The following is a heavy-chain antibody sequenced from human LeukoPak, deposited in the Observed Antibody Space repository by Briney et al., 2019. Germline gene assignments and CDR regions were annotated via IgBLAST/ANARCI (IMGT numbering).Heavy chain of an antibody. J-gene: IGHJ5*02. CDR3: ARDRPGYSSWFDP. CDR2: INPKSGGT. Sequence: ASVKVSCKASGYTFTDYYIHWVRQAPGQGLEWMGWINPKSGGTNYAQKFQGRVTLTSDTSITTAYMELSSLRSDDTAVYYCARDRPGYSSWFDPWGQGTLVTVSS. CDR1: GYTFTDYY. D-gene: IGHD6-19*01. V-gene: IGHV1-2*02.